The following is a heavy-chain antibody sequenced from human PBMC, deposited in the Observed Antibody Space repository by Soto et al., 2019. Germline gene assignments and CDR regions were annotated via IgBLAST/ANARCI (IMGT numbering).Heavy chain of an antibody. D-gene: IGHD6-13*01. CDR2: ISGSGGST. Sequence: PGGSLRLSCAASGFTFSSYAMSWVRQAPGKGLEWVSAISGSGGSTYYADSVKGRFTISRDNSKNTLYLQMNSPRAEDTAVYYCAKDRHIAAAGTSWFDPWGQGTLVTVSS. CDR3: AKDRHIAAAGTSWFDP. J-gene: IGHJ5*02. CDR1: GFTFSSYA. V-gene: IGHV3-23*01.